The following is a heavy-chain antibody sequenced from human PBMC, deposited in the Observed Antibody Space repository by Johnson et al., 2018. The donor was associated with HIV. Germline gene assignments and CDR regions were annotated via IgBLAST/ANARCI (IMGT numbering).Heavy chain of an antibody. CDR1: RCTCDVYD. D-gene: IGHD6-13*01. CDR3: TTGQLGGASDI. V-gene: IGHV3-20*04. CDR2: INWNGGTT. J-gene: IGHJ3*02. Sequence: VAAGGAAVRPGGSLRLSSAASRCTCDVYDESRVRQAPGKGLEWVSGINWNGGTTGYTDSVKGRFTISRDNAKNSLYLQMNSLRAEDTAVYYCTTGQLGGASDIWGQGTMVTVSS.